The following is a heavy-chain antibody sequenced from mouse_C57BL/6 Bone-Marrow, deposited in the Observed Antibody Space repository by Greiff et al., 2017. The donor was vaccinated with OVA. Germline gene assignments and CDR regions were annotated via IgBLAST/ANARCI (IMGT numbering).Heavy chain of an antibody. J-gene: IGHJ2*01. CDR3: ARHEDRNWEGFYYYDY. D-gene: IGHD4-1*01. Sequence: QVQLQQSGAELVKPGASVKLSCKASGYTFTEYTIHWVKQRSGQGLEWIGWFYPGSGSIKYNEKFKDKATLTADKSSSTVYMELSRLTSEDSAVYFCARHEDRNWEGFYYYDYWGQGTTLTVSS. CDR2: FYPGSGSI. V-gene: IGHV1-62-2*01. CDR1: GYTFTEYT.